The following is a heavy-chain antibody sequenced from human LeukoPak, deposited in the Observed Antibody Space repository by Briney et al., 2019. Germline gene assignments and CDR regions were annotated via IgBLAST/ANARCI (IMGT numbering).Heavy chain of an antibody. CDR3: ARGALGHSHGYYYFDY. Sequence: GGSLRLSCAASGFTFSSYEMNGVRQAPGKGLEGVSYISSSGCSIYYADSVKGRFTISRDNAKDSLYLQMNSLRAEDTAVYYCARGALGHSHGYYYFDYWGQGTLVTVSS. D-gene: IGHD5-18*01. CDR1: GFTFSSYE. J-gene: IGHJ4*02. V-gene: IGHV3-48*03. CDR2: ISSSGCSI.